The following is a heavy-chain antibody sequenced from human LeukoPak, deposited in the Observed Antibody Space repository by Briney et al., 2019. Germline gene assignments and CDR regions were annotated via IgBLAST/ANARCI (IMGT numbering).Heavy chain of an antibody. CDR2: IKQDGSEK. J-gene: IGHJ3*02. Sequence: GGSLGLSCAASGFTFSSYWMSWVRQAPGKGLEWVANIKQDGSEKYYVDSVKGRFTISRDNAKNSLYLQMNSLRAEDTAVYYCARVRYVWGSFGFDIWGQGTMVTVSS. V-gene: IGHV3-7*03. D-gene: IGHD3-16*01. CDR1: GFTFSSYW. CDR3: ARVRYVWGSFGFDI.